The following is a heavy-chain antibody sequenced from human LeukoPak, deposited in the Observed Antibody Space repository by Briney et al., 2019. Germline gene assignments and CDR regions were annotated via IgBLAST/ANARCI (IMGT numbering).Heavy chain of an antibody. D-gene: IGHD4-17*01. CDR3: ARASPDDYGDYESY. J-gene: IGHJ4*02. V-gene: IGHV4-31*03. Sequence: SQTLSLTCTVSGGSISSGGYYWSWIRQHPGKGLEWIGYIYYSGNTHYNPSLKSRLTISVDTSKNQFSLKLTSVTAADTAVYYCARASPDDYGDYESYWGQGTLVTVSS. CDR1: GGSISSGGYY. CDR2: IYYSGNT.